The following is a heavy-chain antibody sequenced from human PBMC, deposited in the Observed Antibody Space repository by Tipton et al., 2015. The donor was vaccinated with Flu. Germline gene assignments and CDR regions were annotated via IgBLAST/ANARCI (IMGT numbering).Heavy chain of an antibody. V-gene: IGHV3-64*02. D-gene: IGHD1-26*01. CDR1: GFTFSDYA. CDR2: ISSNGDNT. J-gene: IGHJ4*02. CDR3: AKDASGSDDY. Sequence: SLRLSCAASGFTFSDYAMHWVRQAPGKGLEYVSAISSNGDNTYYADSVKGRFTISRDNSKNTLYLQMGSLRADDMAVYYCAKDASGSDDYWGQGTLVTVSS.